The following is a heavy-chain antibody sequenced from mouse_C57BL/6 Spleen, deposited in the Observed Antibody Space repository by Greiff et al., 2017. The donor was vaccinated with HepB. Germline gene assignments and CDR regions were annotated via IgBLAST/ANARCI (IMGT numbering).Heavy chain of an antibody. CDR3: ARFYGVVAPFDY. CDR1: GYTFTSYW. D-gene: IGHD1-1*01. CDR2: IDPSDSET. Sequence: VKLQQPGAELVRPGSSVKLSCKASGYTFTSYWMHWVKQRPIQGLEWIGNIDPSDSETHYNQKFKDKATLTVDKSSSTAYMQLSSLTSEDSAVYYCARFYGVVAPFDYWGQGTTLTVSS. V-gene: IGHV1-52*01. J-gene: IGHJ2*01.